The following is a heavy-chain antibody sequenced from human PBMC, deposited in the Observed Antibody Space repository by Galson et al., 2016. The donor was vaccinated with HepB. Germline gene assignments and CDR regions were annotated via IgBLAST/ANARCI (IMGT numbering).Heavy chain of an antibody. Sequence: SLRLSCAASGFTFSRFWMNWVRQAPGKGLEWVASIKEDGSKTSYVDSVKGRSTISRDNVENSLHLQMNSLRAEDTAVYYCARYGDEAGWNFQHWGQGTLVTVSS. CDR1: GFTFSRFW. J-gene: IGHJ1*01. D-gene: IGHD6-19*01. CDR3: ARYGDEAGWNFQH. CDR2: IKEDGSKT. V-gene: IGHV3-7*03.